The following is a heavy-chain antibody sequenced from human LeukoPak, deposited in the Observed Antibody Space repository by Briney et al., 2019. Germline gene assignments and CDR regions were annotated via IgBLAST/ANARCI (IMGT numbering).Heavy chain of an antibody. D-gene: IGHD3-22*01. CDR2: IYYSGST. J-gene: IGHJ6*03. Sequence: SETLSLTCTVSGGSISSSSYYWGWIRQPPGKGLEWIGSIYYSGSTYYNPSLKSRVTISVDTSKNQFSLKLSSVTAADAAVYYCARRITMIVVDTGYYYYMDVWGKGTTVTVSS. V-gene: IGHV4-39*01. CDR1: GGSISSSSYY. CDR3: ARRITMIVVDTGYYYYMDV.